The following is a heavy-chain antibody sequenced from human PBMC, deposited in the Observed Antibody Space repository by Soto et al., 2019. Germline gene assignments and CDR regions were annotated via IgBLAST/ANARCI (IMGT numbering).Heavy chain of an antibody. D-gene: IGHD2-15*01. CDR2: IYHSSST. CDR3: NVVSHCSNCFDP. V-gene: IGHV4-4*02. CDR1: GGSISSSDW. Sequence: SETLSLTCAVSGGSISSSDWCCSVHQPPGKGLEWIGEIYHSSSTNYNPSLKSRVTILVDKSKNQFSMKLSSVTAADTAVYYCNVVSHCSNCFDPWGQGTLVTVSS. J-gene: IGHJ5*02.